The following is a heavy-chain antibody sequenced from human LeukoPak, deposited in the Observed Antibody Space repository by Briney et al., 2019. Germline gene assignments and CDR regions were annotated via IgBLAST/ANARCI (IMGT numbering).Heavy chain of an antibody. J-gene: IGHJ4*02. D-gene: IGHD3-22*01. CDR1: GFTFGSYA. V-gene: IGHV3-23*01. CDR3: AKDSTGVYDSSGYYYSPSFDY. Sequence: PGGSLRLSCAASGFTFGSYAMSWVRQAPGKGLEWVSAISGSGGSTYYADSVKGRFTISRDNSKNTLYLQMNSLRAEDTAVYYCAKDSTGVYDSSGYYYSPSFDYWGQGTLVTVSS. CDR2: ISGSGGST.